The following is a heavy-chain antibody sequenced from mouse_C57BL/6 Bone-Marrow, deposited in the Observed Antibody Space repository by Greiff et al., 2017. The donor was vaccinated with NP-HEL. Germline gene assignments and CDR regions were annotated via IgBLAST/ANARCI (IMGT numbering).Heavy chain of an antibody. CDR1: GYTFTDYY. V-gene: IGHV1-84*01. J-gene: IGHJ4*01. Sequence: QVQLKQSGPELVKPGASVKISCKASGYTFTDYYINWVKQRPGQGLEWIGLIYPGSGNTKYNEKFKGKATWTVDTSSSTAYMQLSSLTSEDSAVYFWARWGYGSIYDAIDYWGQGTSVTVSS. D-gene: IGHD1-1*01. CDR3: ARWGYGSIYDAIDY. CDR2: IYPGSGNT.